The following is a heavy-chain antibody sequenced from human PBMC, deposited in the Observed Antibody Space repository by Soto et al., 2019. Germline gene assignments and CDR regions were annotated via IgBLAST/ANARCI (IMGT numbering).Heavy chain of an antibody. CDR2: ISGSGGST. J-gene: IGHJ4*02. CDR3: AKHSSGWYDHFDY. CDR1: GFTFSNYA. D-gene: IGHD6-19*01. V-gene: IGHV3-23*01. Sequence: GGSLRLSCAASGFTFSNYAMTWVRQAPGMGLEWVSSISGSGGSTYYADSVKGRFTISRDNSKDTVYLQMNSLRAEDTAVYYCAKHSSGWYDHFDYWGQGTLVTVSS.